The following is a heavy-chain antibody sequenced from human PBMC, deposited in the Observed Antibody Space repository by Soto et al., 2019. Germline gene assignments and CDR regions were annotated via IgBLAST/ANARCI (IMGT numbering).Heavy chain of an antibody. CDR3: ARPGGSGYLGTWFDP. CDR1: GGSISSSSYY. V-gene: IGHV4-39*01. CDR2: IYYSGST. D-gene: IGHD3-3*01. Sequence: QLQLQESGPGLVKPSETLSLTCTVSGGSISSSSYYWGWLRQPPGKGLEWIGSIYYSGSTYYNPSLMSRVTISVQTSKNQVSLKLSSVTAADTAVYYCARPGGSGYLGTWFDPWGQGTLVTVSS. J-gene: IGHJ5*02.